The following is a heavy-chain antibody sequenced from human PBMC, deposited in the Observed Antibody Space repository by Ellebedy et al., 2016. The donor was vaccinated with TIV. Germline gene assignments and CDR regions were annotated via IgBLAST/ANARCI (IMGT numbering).Heavy chain of an antibody. J-gene: IGHJ6*02. CDR3: ARDLGRYGMDV. CDR1: GGSINNYY. Sequence: MPGGSLRLSCSVSGGSINNYYWTWIRQPPGQGLEWIGDIHHSGNSHIHPSLKSRATLSVDTSKNQFSLDMTSVTAADTATYYCARDLGRYGMDVWGQGTTVTVSS. V-gene: IGHV4-59*01. CDR2: IHHSGNS.